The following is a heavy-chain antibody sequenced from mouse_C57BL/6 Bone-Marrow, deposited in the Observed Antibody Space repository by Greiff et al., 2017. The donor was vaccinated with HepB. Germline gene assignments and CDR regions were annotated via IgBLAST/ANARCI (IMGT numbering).Heavy chain of an antibody. Sequence: EVQRVESGPELVKPGASVKIPCKASGYTFTDYNMDWVKQSHGKSLEWIGDINPNNGGTIYNQKFKGKATLTVDKSSSTAYMELRSLTSEDTAVYYCARGTDGYYLLDYWGQGTTLTVSS. CDR2: INPNNGGT. CDR1: GYTFTDYN. J-gene: IGHJ2*01. V-gene: IGHV1-18*01. D-gene: IGHD2-3*01. CDR3: ARGTDGYYLLDY.